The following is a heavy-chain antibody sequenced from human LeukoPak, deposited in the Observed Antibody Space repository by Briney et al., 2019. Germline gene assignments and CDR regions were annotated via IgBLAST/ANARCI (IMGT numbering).Heavy chain of an antibody. Sequence: PGGSLRLSCAVSGITLSNYGMSWVRQAPGKGLEWVAGISDGGGSRNYADSVKGRFTISRDKPKNTLYLQMNSLRAEDTAVYFCAKRGVVIRAVIIVGFHKEAYYFDYWGQGALVTVSS. V-gene: IGHV3-23*01. CDR1: GITLSNYG. D-gene: IGHD3-10*01. J-gene: IGHJ4*02. CDR2: ISDGGGSR. CDR3: AKRGVVIRAVIIVGFHKEAYYFDY.